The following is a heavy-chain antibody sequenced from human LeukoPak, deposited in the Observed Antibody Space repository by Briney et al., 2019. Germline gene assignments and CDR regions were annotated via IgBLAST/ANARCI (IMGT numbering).Heavy chain of an antibody. Sequence: ASVKVSCKASGYTFTSYGVSWVRQAPGQGLEWMGRINPNSGGTNYAQKFQGRATMTRDTSISTAYMELSRLRSDDTAVYYCARRAYSGSYGWAFYFDYWGQGTLVTVSS. D-gene: IGHD1-26*01. CDR2: INPNSGGT. CDR1: GYTFTSYG. CDR3: ARRAYSGSYGWAFYFDY. J-gene: IGHJ4*02. V-gene: IGHV1-2*06.